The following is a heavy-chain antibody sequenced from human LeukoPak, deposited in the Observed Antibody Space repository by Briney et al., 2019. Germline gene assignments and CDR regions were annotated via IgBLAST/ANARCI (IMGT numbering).Heavy chain of an antibody. CDR2: IYYSGST. CDR1: GGSISSSSYY. D-gene: IGHD4-17*01. V-gene: IGHV4-39*01. J-gene: IGHJ4*02. Sequence: KPPETLSLTCTVSGGSISSSSYYWGWIRQPPGKGLEWIGSIYYSGSTYYNPSLKSRITISVDTSKNQFSLKLSSVTAADTAVYYCARHPDHYGDYGELYFDYWGQGTLVTVSS. CDR3: ARHPDHYGDYGELYFDY.